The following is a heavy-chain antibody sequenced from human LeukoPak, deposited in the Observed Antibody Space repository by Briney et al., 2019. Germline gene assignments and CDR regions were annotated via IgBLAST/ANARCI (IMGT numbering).Heavy chain of an antibody. CDR2: IYHSGST. CDR3: ARHASGPHDY. CDR1: GDSISSSSYY. V-gene: IGHV4-39*01. Sequence: SETLSLTCTVSGDSISSSSYYWGWIRQPPGKGLEWIGSIYHSGSTYYNPSHKSRVTISIDTSKNQFSLKLSSVTAADTAVYYCARHASGPHDYWGQGTLVTVSS. J-gene: IGHJ4*02. D-gene: IGHD6-19*01.